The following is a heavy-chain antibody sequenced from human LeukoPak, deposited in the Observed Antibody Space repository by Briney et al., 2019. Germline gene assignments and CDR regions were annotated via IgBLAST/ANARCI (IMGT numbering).Heavy chain of an antibody. CDR3: ARRARGQAAKFDP. Sequence: SETLSLTCTVSGGSISSSSYYWGWIRQPPGKGLEWIGSIYYSGSTYYTPSLKRRVTISVDTSKNQSSLPLSSVTAADTAVYYCARRARGQAAKFDPWGQGTLVTVSS. D-gene: IGHD2-15*01. CDR1: GGSISSSSYY. J-gene: IGHJ5*02. V-gene: IGHV4-39*01. CDR2: IYYSGST.